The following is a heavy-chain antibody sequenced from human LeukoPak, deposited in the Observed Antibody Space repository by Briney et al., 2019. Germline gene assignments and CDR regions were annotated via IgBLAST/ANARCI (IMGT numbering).Heavy chain of an antibody. CDR1: GFTFSSYA. Sequence: GGSLRLSCAASGFTFSSYAMSWVRQAPGKGLEWVSAISGSGGSTYYADSVKGRFTISGDNSKNTLYLQMNSLRAEDTAVYYCAKCPPDYGAAYYFDYWGQGTLVTVSS. CDR3: AKCPPDYGAAYYFDY. V-gene: IGHV3-23*01. D-gene: IGHD4-17*01. CDR2: ISGSGGST. J-gene: IGHJ4*02.